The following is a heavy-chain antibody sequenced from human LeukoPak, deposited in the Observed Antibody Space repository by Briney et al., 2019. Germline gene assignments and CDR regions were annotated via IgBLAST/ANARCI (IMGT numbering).Heavy chain of an antibody. CDR2: IYICVST. CDR3: ARDYGVAEVY. V-gene: IGHV3-53*01. Sequence: LXLSCVASGFTISSKYMSWVRQAPGKGVDCVSFIYICVSTYYADSAHCRFTLSRHNSKNTLYLQMNSLRVEDTAVYYCARDYGVAEVYWGQGTLVTVSS. D-gene: IGHD6-19*01. CDR1: GFTISSKY. J-gene: IGHJ4*02.